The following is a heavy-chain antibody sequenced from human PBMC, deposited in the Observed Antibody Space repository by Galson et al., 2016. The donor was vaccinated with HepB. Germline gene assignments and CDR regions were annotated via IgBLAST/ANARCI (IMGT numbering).Heavy chain of an antibody. CDR2: IHHGGST. V-gene: IGHV4-39*01. CDR3: ARQSPGWGYPAVY. Sequence: LSLTCTVSGGSITNNNFYWGWIRQPPGKGLEWIGSIHHGGSTYYNTSLKSRLTISVDTSKNQFSLNMTSVTAADTAVYYCARQSPGWGYPAVYWGQGTLVTVSS. D-gene: IGHD7-27*01. J-gene: IGHJ4*02. CDR1: GGSITNNNFY.